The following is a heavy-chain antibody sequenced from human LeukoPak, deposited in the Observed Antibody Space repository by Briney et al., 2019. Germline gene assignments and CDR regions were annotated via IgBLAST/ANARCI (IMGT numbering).Heavy chain of an antibody. CDR1: GASISSSDYY. D-gene: IGHD3-22*01. CDR2: IYHSGST. Sequence: SETLSLTCSVSGASISSSDYYWGWIRQPPGKGLGWIGTIYHSGSTYYNTSLKSRVTISVDTSKNQFSLKFNSVTAADTAVYYCARVGIVLVTGSNWVDPWGQGTLVTVSS. V-gene: IGHV4-39*07. J-gene: IGHJ5*02. CDR3: ARVGIVLVTGSNWVDP.